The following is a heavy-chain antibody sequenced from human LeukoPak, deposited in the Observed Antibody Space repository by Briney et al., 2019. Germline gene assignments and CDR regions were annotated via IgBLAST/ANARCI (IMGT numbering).Heavy chain of an antibody. Sequence: PGGSLRLSCAASGIIFSNYWMSWVRQAPGKGLEWVANIKQDGSEKYYVDSVKGRFTISRDNAKNSLYLQMNSLRAEDTAVYYCARDRDNVAGSRGYFDYWGQGTLVTVSS. CDR2: IKQDGSEK. CDR1: GIIFSNYW. CDR3: ARDRDNVAGSRGYFDY. J-gene: IGHJ4*02. V-gene: IGHV3-7*01. D-gene: IGHD6-19*01.